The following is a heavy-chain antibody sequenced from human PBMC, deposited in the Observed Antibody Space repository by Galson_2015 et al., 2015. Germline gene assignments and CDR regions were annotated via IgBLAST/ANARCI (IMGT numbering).Heavy chain of an antibody. CDR2: IIPIFGTA. CDR1: GGTFSSYA. V-gene: IGHV1-69*13. Sequence: SVKVSCKASGGTFSSYAISWVRQAPGQGLEWMGGIIPIFGTANYAQKFQGRVTITADESTSTAYMELRSLRSDDTAVYYCARDTWRAVTTYYYYYGMDVWGQGTTVTVSS. CDR3: ARDTWRAVTTYYYYYGMDV. J-gene: IGHJ6*02. D-gene: IGHD4-11*01.